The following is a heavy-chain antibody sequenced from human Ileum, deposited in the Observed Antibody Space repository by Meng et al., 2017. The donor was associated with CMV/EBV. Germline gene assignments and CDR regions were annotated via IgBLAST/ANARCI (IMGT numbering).Heavy chain of an antibody. CDR1: GGSISSSLYY. V-gene: IGHV4-39*07. D-gene: IGHD3-10*01. Sequence: LQAQESGPGLVKPSETLSLTCTVSGGSISSSLYYWGWIRQPPGKGLEWIGTISYSGTAFYNLSLKSRVAISIDTSKFQFSLKLSSVTATDTAVYYCARDSTYPSGLDYWGQGTLVTVSS. CDR3: ARDSTYPSGLDY. CDR2: ISYSGTA. J-gene: IGHJ4*02.